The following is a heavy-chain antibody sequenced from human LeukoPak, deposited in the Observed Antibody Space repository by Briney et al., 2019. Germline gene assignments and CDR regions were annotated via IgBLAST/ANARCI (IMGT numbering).Heavy chain of an antibody. CDR3: ARVGWDCGGDCYPGYYFDY. Sequence: SETLSLTCTVSGGSIRSYYWSWIRQPPGKGLEWIGYIYYSGSTNYNPSLKSRVTISVDTSKNQFSLKLSSVTAADTAVYYCARVGWDCGGDCYPGYYFDYWGQGTLVTVSS. V-gene: IGHV4-59*01. J-gene: IGHJ4*02. CDR2: IYYSGST. D-gene: IGHD2-21*02. CDR1: GGSIRSYY.